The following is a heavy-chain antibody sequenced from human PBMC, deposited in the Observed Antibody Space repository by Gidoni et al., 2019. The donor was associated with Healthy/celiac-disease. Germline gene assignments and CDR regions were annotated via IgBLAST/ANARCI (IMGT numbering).Heavy chain of an antibody. V-gene: IGHV3-9*01. J-gene: IGHJ4*02. D-gene: IGHD3-16*01. Sequence: EVQLVASGGGLVQPGRSLRRSCAASGFTFDDYAMHWVRQAPGKGLEWVSGISWNGGSIGYADSVKGRFTISRDNAKNSLYLQMNSLRAEDTALYYCASYDFDYWGQGTLVTVSS. CDR1: GFTFDDYA. CDR2: ISWNGGSI. CDR3: ASYDFDY.